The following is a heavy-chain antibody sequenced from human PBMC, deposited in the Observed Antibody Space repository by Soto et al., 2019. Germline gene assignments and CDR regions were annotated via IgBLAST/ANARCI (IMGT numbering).Heavy chain of an antibody. CDR3: ASQASSCYYGSGSYPY. CDR1: GGSFSGYY. D-gene: IGHD3-10*01. CDR2: INHSGST. Sequence: SETLSLTCAVYGGSFSGYYWSWIRQPPGKGLEWIGEINHSGSTNYNPSLKSRVTISVDTSKNQFSLKLSSVTAADTAVYYCASQASSCYYGSGSYPYWGQGTLVTVSS. V-gene: IGHV4-34*01. J-gene: IGHJ4*02.